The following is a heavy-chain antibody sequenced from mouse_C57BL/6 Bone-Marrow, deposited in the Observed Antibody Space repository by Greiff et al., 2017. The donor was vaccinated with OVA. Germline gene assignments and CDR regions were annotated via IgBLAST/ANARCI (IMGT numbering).Heavy chain of an antibody. CDR2: IDPANGNT. V-gene: IGHV14-3*01. D-gene: IGHD3-2*02. CDR3: AYSSGYPWFAY. J-gene: IGHJ3*01. CDR1: GFNIKNTY. Sequence: VQLQQSVAELVRPGASVKLSCTASGFNIKNTYIHWVKQRPEQGLEWIGRIDPANGNTKYAPKFQGKATITADTSSNTAYLQLSSLTSEDTAIYYCAYSSGYPWFAYWGQGTLVTVSA.